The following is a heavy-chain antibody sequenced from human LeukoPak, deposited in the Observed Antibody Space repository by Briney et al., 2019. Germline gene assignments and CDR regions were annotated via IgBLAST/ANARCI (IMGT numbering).Heavy chain of an antibody. Sequence: SETLSLTCTVSGDSISSSSYYWGWFRQPPGKGLEWIGSIYYSGSTYYNPSLKSRVTIFVDTSKNQFSLKLSSVTAADTAVYYCARRGCSSTSCSRFYNWFDPWGQGTLVTVSS. CDR1: GDSISSSSYY. D-gene: IGHD2-2*01. CDR3: ARRGCSSTSCSRFYNWFDP. CDR2: IYYSGST. J-gene: IGHJ5*02. V-gene: IGHV4-39*01.